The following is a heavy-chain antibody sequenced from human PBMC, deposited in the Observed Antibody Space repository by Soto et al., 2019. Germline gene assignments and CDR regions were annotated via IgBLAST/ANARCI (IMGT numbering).Heavy chain of an antibody. Sequence: QVQLVASGGGVVQPGRSLRLSCAASGFTFSSYAMHWVRQAPGKGLDWVSLISYDGSNKYYADSVKGRFTISRDNSKNTLYLQMNSLRAEDTAVYYCARDLAGSSSWYVQNYYGMDVWGQGTTVTVSS. V-gene: IGHV3-30-3*01. D-gene: IGHD6-13*01. CDR1: GFTFSSYA. CDR3: ARDLAGSSSWYVQNYYGMDV. J-gene: IGHJ6*02. CDR2: ISYDGSNK.